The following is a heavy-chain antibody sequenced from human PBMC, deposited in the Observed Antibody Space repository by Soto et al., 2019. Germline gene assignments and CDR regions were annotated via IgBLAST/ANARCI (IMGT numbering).Heavy chain of an antibody. CDR1: GGSFSGYY. Sequence: SETLSLTCAVYGGSFSGYYWSWIRQPPGKGLEWIGEINHSGSTNYNPSLKSRVTISVDTSKNQFSLKLSSVTAADTAVYYCARRYSSGWYGEFDYWGQGTLVTVSS. D-gene: IGHD6-19*01. CDR2: INHSGST. V-gene: IGHV4-34*01. CDR3: ARRYSSGWYGEFDY. J-gene: IGHJ4*02.